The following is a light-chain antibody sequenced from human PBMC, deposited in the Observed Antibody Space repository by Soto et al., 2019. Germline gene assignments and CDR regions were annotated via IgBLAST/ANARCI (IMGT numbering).Light chain of an antibody. V-gene: IGKV3-15*01. CDR1: QTVSTN. CDR2: GAS. Sequence: EIVMTQSPDTLSVSPGDTATLSCRASQTVSTNLAWYQQKPGQAPRLLIYGASTRATGVPDRFSGSGSRTEFTLTISSLQSEDFAVYYCQQYNSWPPLTFGQGTKVEIK. J-gene: IGKJ1*01. CDR3: QQYNSWPPLT.